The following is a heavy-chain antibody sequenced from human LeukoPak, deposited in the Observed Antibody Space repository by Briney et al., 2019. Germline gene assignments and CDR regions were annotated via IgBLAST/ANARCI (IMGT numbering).Heavy chain of an antibody. CDR2: IDPSDSET. Sequence: GESLKISCKASGYSFTSYWIGWVRQMPGKGLEWMGIIDPSDSETRYTPSFQGQVTISADKSLSTAYLQWNSLKASDTAMYYCARQTAMGRSGDYWGQGTLVTVSS. CDR3: ARQTAMGRSGDY. CDR1: GYSFTSYW. J-gene: IGHJ4*02. V-gene: IGHV5-51*01. D-gene: IGHD5-18*01.